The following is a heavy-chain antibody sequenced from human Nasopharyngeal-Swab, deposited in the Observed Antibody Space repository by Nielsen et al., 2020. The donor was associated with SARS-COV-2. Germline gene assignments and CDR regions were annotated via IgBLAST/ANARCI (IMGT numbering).Heavy chain of an antibody. Sequence: SETLSLTCTVSGYSISSGYYWGWIRQPPGKGREWIGSIYHSGSTYYNPSLKSRVTISVDTSKNQFSLKLSSVTAADTAVYYCAREGYSYGNNWFDPWGQGTLVTVSS. J-gene: IGHJ5*02. CDR2: IYHSGST. CDR1: GYSISSGYY. D-gene: IGHD5-18*01. V-gene: IGHV4-38-2*02. CDR3: AREGYSYGNNWFDP.